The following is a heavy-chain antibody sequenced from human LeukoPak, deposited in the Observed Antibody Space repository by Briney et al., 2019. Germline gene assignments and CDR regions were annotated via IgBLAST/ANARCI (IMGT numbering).Heavy chain of an antibody. V-gene: IGHV3-20*04. J-gene: IGHJ3*01. CDR1: GFTFDDYG. CDR3: ARDLILRCGGDCFSAFDL. D-gene: IGHD2-21*01. CDR2: INWNGGST. Sequence: TGGSLRLSCAASGFTFDDYGMSWVRQAPGKGLEWVSGINWNGGSTGYADSVKGRFTISRDNAKNSLYLQMNSLRAEDTALYYCARDLILRCGGDCFSAFDLWGQGAMVTVSS.